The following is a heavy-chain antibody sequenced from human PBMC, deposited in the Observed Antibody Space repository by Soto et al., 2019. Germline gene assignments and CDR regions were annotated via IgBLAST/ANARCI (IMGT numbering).Heavy chain of an antibody. J-gene: IGHJ6*03. Sequence: ASVKVSCKASGYTFTSYYMHWVRQAPGQGLEWMGIINPSGGSTSYAQKFQGRVTMTRNTSTSTAYMELSSLRSEDTAVYYCARAARPGYYYYYMDVWGKGTTVTVSS. CDR3: ARAARPGYYYYYMDV. V-gene: IGHV1-46*01. CDR1: GYTFTSYY. D-gene: IGHD6-6*01. CDR2: INPSGGST.